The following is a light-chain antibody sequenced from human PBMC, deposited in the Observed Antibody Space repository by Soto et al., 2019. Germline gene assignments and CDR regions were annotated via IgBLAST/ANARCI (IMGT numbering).Light chain of an antibody. Sequence: QSALTQPRSVSGSPGQSVTISCTGTSSDVGAYNFVSWYQQHPGRVPKFMIYDVSRRPSGVPDRFSGSKSGNTASLTISGLQADDEADYYCCSYAGSYTLVFGGGTKLTVL. J-gene: IGLJ3*02. CDR2: DVS. V-gene: IGLV2-11*01. CDR3: CSYAGSYTLV. CDR1: SSDVGAYNF.